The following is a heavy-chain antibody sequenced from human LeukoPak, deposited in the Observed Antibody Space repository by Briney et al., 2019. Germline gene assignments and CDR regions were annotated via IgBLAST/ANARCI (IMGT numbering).Heavy chain of an antibody. J-gene: IGHJ4*01. D-gene: IGHD6-25*01. V-gene: IGHV4-59*05. CDR1: GGSISNYY. Sequence: SETLSLTCTVSGGSISNYYWGWIRQPPGKGLEWIGSIYSSGSTYYNSSLKSRVTISIDTSKNQVSLKMSSVTAADTAVYYCAKSGGYGLIDYWGQGTLVTVSS. CDR2: IYSSGST. CDR3: AKSGGYGLIDY.